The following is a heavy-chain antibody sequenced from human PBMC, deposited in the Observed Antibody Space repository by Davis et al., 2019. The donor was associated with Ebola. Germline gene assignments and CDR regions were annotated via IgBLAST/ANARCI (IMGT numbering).Heavy chain of an antibody. Sequence: AASVKVSCKTSGYTFSSYVIHWVRQAPGQGLEWMGWINADNGDTKYSQKFQGRVTMTRSTSISTAYMELSSLRSEDTAVYYCARGGYFDWLTRWHYYGMDVWGQGTTVTVSS. D-gene: IGHD3-9*01. CDR3: ARGGYFDWLTRWHYYGMDV. CDR1: GYTFSSYV. J-gene: IGHJ6*02. CDR2: INADNGDT. V-gene: IGHV1-3*01.